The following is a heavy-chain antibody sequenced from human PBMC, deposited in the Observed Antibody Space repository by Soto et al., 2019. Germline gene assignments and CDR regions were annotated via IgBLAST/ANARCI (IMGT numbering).Heavy chain of an antibody. CDR3: ARDLLGATFAY. V-gene: IGHV3-48*03. CDR1: GFTFSSYE. CDR2: ISSSGSTI. D-gene: IGHD1-26*01. Sequence: EVQLVESGGGLVQPGGSLRLSCAASGFTFSSYEMNWVRQAPGKGLEWVSYISSSGSTIYYADSVKGRFTISRDNAKNSLYLKMNGLRAGDTAVYYCARDLLGATFAYWGQGPLVPVSS. J-gene: IGHJ4*02.